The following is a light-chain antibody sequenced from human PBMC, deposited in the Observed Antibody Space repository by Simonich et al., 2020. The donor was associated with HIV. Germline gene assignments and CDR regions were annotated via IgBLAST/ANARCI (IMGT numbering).Light chain of an antibody. CDR2: EDN. CDR1: SGSIASNY. CDR3: QSGDSSGTYRV. Sequence: NFMLTQPHSVSESPGKTVTISCTRSSGSIASNYVQLYQQRPGSAPTTVIYEDNQRPSGVPDRFSGSKSANTASLTISGLQAEDEADYYCQSGDSSGTYRVFGGGTKLTVL. J-gene: IGLJ3*02. V-gene: IGLV6-57*03.